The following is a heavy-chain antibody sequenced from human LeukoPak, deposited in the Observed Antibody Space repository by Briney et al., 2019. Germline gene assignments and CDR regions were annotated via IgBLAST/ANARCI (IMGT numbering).Heavy chain of an antibody. V-gene: IGHV4-4*07. CDR3: ARDGPTVTKSNWLDP. Sequence: SETLSLTCTVSGGSISSYYWSWIRQPAGKGLEWIGRIYTSGSTNYNPSLKSRVTMSVDTSKNQFSLKLSSVTAADTAVYYCARDGPTVTKSNWLDPWGQGTLVTVSS. D-gene: IGHD4-17*01. CDR2: IYTSGST. CDR1: GGSISSYY. J-gene: IGHJ5*02.